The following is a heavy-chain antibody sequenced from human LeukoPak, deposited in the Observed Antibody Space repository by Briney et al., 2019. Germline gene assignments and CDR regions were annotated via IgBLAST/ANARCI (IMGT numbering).Heavy chain of an antibody. V-gene: IGHV1-18*01. CDR3: ARAHHYYDSSGYSGYYFDY. D-gene: IGHD3-22*01. CDR2: ISAYNGNT. CDR1: GYTFTSYG. J-gene: IGHJ4*02. Sequence: ASVKVSCKASGYTFTSYGISWVRQASGQGLEWMGWISAYNGNTNYAQKLQGRVTMTTDTSTSTAYMELSSLRSEDTAVYYCARAHHYYDSSGYSGYYFDYWGQGTLVTVSS.